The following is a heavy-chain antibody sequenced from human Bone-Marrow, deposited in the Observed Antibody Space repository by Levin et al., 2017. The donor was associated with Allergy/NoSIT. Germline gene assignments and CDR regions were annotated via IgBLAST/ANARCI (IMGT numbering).Heavy chain of an antibody. J-gene: IGHJ5*02. V-gene: IGHV3-23*01. Sequence: GESLKISCAASGFTFINYGMNWVRQAPGRGLEWVSVISGSGRSTYYADSVKGRFAISRDNSKNTLYLQMKSLRAEDTAAYYCAKDLEYSSRANWFDTWGQGTLVTVSS. CDR1: GFTFINYG. D-gene: IGHD2/OR15-2a*01. CDR3: AKDLEYSSRANWFDT. CDR2: ISGSGRST.